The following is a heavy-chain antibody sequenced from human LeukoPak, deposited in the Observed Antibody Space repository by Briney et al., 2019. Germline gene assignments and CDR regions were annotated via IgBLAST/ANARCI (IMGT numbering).Heavy chain of an antibody. CDR3: ARLGWFDP. J-gene: IGHJ5*02. Sequence: KPSETLSLTCTVSGGSISSSSYYWGWIRQPPGKGPEWIGSIYYSGSTYYNPSLKSRVTISVDTSKNQFSLKLSSVTAADTAVYYCARLGWFDPWGQGTLVTVSS. CDR1: GGSISSSSYY. CDR2: IYYSGST. V-gene: IGHV4-39*01.